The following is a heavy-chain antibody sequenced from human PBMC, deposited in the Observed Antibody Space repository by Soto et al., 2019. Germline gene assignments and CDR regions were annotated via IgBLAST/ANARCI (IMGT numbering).Heavy chain of an antibody. V-gene: IGHV3-73*02. D-gene: IGHD3-9*01. Sequence: EVQLVESVGGLVQPGGSLKLSCAASGFTFSGSVMHWVRQASGKGLEWDGRISSKANSYATAYAASVKGRFTISRDDSKNTAYLKMNSLKTEDTAVYYCTRQVANYDILTGHQYGMDVWGQGSTVTVSS. J-gene: IGHJ6*02. CDR1: GFTFSGSV. CDR3: TRQVANYDILTGHQYGMDV. CDR2: ISSKANSYAT.